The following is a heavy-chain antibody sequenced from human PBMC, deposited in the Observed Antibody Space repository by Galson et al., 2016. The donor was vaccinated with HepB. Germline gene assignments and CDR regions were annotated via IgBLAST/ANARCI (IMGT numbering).Heavy chain of an antibody. D-gene: IGHD2-8*02. V-gene: IGHV1-3*04. Sequence: SVKVSCKAPGYTFTAYAIHWVRQAPGQRLEWMAWINTAKGDTRYSQKLQGRVTLTRDTSATTASMELSSLRSEDTAVYYCARRLVGSYGNAFDIWGQGTLVTVSS. CDR3: ARRLVGSYGNAFDI. J-gene: IGHJ3*02. CDR2: INTAKGDT. CDR1: GYTFTAYA.